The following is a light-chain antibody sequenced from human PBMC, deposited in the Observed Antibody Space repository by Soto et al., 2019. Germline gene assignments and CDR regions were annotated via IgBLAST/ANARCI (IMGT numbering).Light chain of an antibody. CDR2: EGS. CDR1: SSDVGSYNL. Sequence: QSALTQPASVSGSPGQSSTISCTGTSSDVGSYNLVSWYQQHPGKAPKLMIYEGSKRPSGVSNRFSGSKSGNTASLTISGLQAKDEAYYCCCSYAGSSTLVFGTGTKVTVL. J-gene: IGLJ1*01. CDR3: CSYAGSSTLV. V-gene: IGLV2-23*01.